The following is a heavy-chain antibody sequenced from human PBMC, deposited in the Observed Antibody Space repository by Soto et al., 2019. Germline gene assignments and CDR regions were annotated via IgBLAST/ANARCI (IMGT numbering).Heavy chain of an antibody. CDR3: AKDRYGGAARLGNFFDY. Sequence: EVQLVESGGGLVQPDGSLRLSCAASGFTFDDYAIHWVRQAPGKGLEWVSGISWNGGNIGYADSVKGRFTISRDNAKNSLYLQMNSLRAEDTALYYCAKDRYGGAARLGNFFDYWGQGTLVTVSS. CDR1: GFTFDDYA. D-gene: IGHD5-12*01. J-gene: IGHJ4*02. CDR2: ISWNGGNI. V-gene: IGHV3-9*01.